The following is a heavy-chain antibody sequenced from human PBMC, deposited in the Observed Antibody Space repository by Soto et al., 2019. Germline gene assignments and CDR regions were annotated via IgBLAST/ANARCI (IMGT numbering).Heavy chain of an antibody. J-gene: IGHJ6*02. CDR1: GFSLSTTGVG. CDR3: VQSRCGGDCLQSYSSHSYYGLDV. CDR2: IYWDDDK. D-gene: IGHD2-21*01. Sequence: QITLKESGPTLVKPTQTLTLTCTFSGFSLSTTGVGVGWIRQPPGKALEWLALIYWDDDKRYNPSLKSRLTITKDTSKNQVVLTMTIMDPVDTATYSCVQSRCGGDCLQSYSSHSYYGLDVWGQGTTVTVYS. V-gene: IGHV2-5*02.